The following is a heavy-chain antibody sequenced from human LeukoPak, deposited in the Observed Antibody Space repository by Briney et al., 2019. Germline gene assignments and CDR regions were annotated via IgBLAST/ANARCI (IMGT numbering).Heavy chain of an antibody. V-gene: IGHV3-11*04. CDR3: ARDPSWEILSYFDY. CDR2: SSASGDTI. J-gene: IGHJ4*02. D-gene: IGHD1-26*01. CDR1: GFTFRNYY. Sequence: GGSLRLSCAASGFTFRNYYMTWIRQAPGKGLEGVSYSSASGDTIYYGDSVRGRFTISRDNAKNSLYLDMNTLKAEDTAVYYCARDPSWEILSYFDYWGQGTLVTVSS.